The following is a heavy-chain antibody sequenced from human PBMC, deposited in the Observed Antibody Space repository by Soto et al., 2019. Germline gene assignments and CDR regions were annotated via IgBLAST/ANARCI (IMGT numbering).Heavy chain of an antibody. CDR2: ISSSSSTI. J-gene: IGHJ5*02. V-gene: IGHV3-48*01. CDR3: ARGANFNWFAP. Sequence: EVQLVESGGGLVQPGGSLRLSCAASGFTFSSYSMNWVRQAPGKGLEWVSYISSSSSTIYYADSVKGRFTISRDNAKNALYLQSNSLRAEDTAVYYCARGANFNWFAPWGQGTLVTVSS. CDR1: GFTFSSYS.